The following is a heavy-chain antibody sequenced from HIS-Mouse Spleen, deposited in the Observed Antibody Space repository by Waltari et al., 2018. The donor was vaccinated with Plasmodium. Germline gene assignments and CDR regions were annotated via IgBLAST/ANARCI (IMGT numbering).Heavy chain of an antibody. CDR1: GFTVSSNS. V-gene: IGHV3-66*01. CDR3: ARDSAGDAFDI. D-gene: IGHD3-10*01. J-gene: IGHJ3*02. CDR2: IYSGGST. Sequence: EVQLVESGGGLVQPGGSLRLSCAASGFTVSSNSMSWVRPAPGKGLEWVSVIYSGGSTYYADSVKGRFTISRDNSKNTLYLQMNSLRAEDTAVYYCARDSAGDAFDIWGQGTMVTVSS.